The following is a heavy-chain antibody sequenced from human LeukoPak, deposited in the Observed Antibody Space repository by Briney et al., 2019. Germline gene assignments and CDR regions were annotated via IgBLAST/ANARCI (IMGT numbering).Heavy chain of an antibody. CDR2: ISWNSGSI. J-gene: IGHJ4*02. V-gene: IGHV3-9*01. D-gene: IGHD3-10*01. CDR1: GFTFDDYA. Sequence: PGRSLRLSCAASGFTFDDYAMHWVRQAPGKGLEWVSGISWNSGSIGYADSVKGRFTISRDNAKNSLYLQMNSLRAEDTALYYCAKDKRPRSSGSYYFFDYWGQGTLVTVSS. CDR3: AKDKRPRSSGSYYFFDY.